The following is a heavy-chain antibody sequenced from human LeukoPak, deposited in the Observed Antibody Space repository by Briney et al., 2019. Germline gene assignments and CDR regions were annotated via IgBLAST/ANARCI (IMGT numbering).Heavy chain of an antibody. V-gene: IGHV4-59*01. J-gene: IGHJ4*02. CDR2: IFYTGTT. Sequence: SETLSLTCTVSGASISTYYWTWLRQPPGKGLEWLGYIFYTGTTNYNPSLNGRVTISVDTSRNQVSLQVNSVTAADTAVYCCARDSGNAPDYFDYWGQGTLVTVSS. CDR1: GASISTYY. CDR3: ARDSGNAPDYFDY.